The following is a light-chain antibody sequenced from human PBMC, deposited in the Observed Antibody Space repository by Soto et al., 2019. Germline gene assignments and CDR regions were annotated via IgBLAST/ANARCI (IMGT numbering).Light chain of an antibody. CDR3: SSFAGNNNLV. V-gene: IGLV2-8*01. J-gene: IGLJ2*01. CDR2: EVS. CDR1: SSDVGGYNY. Sequence: QSARTQPPSESGSPGQSVTISCTGTSSDVGGYNYVSWYQQHPGKAPKLMISEVSKRPSGVPDRFSGSKSGNTASLTVSGLQAEDETDYYCSSFAGNNNLVFGGGTKLTLL.